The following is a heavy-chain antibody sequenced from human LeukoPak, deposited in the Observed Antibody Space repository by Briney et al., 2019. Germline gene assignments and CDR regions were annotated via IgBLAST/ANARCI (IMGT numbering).Heavy chain of an antibody. J-gene: IGHJ4*02. CDR1: GYTFTNYH. V-gene: IGHV1-2*02. CDR2: INPKNGGT. CDR3: VRSSGRSKFDY. Sequence: ASVKVSCKASGYTFTNYHIHWVRQAPGQGLEWMGWINPKNGGTKYPQNFQGRVTMTRDTSLSTAYMELSGLRLDDTAMYYCVRSSGRSKFDYWGQGTLVTVSS. D-gene: IGHD3-22*01.